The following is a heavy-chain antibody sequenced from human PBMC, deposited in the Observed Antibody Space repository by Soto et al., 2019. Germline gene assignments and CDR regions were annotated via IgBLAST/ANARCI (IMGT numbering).Heavy chain of an antibody. CDR1: GFTFSSYG. Sequence: QVQLVESGGGVVQPGRSLRLSCAASGFTFSSYGMHWVRQAPGKGLEWVAVIWYDGSNKYYADSVKGRFTISRDNSKNTLYLQMNSLRAEDTAVYYCARAALGYSGYDLHWFDPWCQGTLVTVSS. CDR2: IWYDGSNK. CDR3: ARAALGYSGYDLHWFDP. J-gene: IGHJ5*02. V-gene: IGHV3-33*01. D-gene: IGHD5-12*01.